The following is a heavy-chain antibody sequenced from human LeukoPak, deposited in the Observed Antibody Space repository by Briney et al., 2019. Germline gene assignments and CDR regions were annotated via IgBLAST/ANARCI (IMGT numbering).Heavy chain of an antibody. D-gene: IGHD6-19*01. Sequence: GASVKVSCKASAYTFIINSCSWVGRPPGQGLEWMGWNSAYNGDTKYAQKFQGRVTMTTDASTTTAYMELRSLTSDDTAAYKSPRDAVKNSGRIEHNDYWGEGTLVTVSS. CDR3: PRDAVKNSGRIEHNDY. J-gene: IGHJ4*02. V-gene: IGHV1-18*04. CDR1: AYTFIINS. CDR2: NSAYNGDT.